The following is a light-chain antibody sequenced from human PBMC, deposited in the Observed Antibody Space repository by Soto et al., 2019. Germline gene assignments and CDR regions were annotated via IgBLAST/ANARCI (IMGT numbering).Light chain of an antibody. CDR1: QGISSA. Sequence: AIQLTQSPSSLSASVGDRVTITCRASQGISSALAWYQQKPGKAPKLLIYDASSLERGVPSRFSGSGSGTDFTLTIIILQPEDVATCYCQPFISYPLFCHGTKLEIK. J-gene: IGKJ2*01. CDR2: DAS. CDR3: QPFISYPL. V-gene: IGKV1-13*02.